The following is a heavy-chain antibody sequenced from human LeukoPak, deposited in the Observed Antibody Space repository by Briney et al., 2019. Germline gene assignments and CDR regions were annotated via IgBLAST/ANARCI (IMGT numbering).Heavy chain of an antibody. CDR2: INHSGGT. CDR3: ARGYSSSWFDP. J-gene: IGHJ5*02. V-gene: IGHV4-34*01. Sequence: SETLSLTCAVYGGSFSGYYWSWIRQPPGKGLEWIGEINHSGGTNYNPSLKSRVTISVDTSKNQFSLKLSSVTAADTAVYYCARGYSSSWFDPWGQGTLVTVSS. CDR1: GGSFSGYY. D-gene: IGHD6-13*01.